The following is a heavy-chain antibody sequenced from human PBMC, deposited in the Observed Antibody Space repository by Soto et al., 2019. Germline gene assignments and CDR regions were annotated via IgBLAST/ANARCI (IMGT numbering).Heavy chain of an antibody. J-gene: IGHJ1*01. D-gene: IGHD3-16*02. CDR1: GFNLDSYA. Sequence: QMKLVESGGGVVQPGGSLRLSCAASGFNLDSYAMNWVRQAPGKGHEWVATISYDGKNIYYADFVRGRFPISKDNSNNILYLRLSAPTPEDTALYYRARDYGALPADRFSYCAQATLVTVSS. CDR2: ISYDGKNI. V-gene: IGHV3-30*03. CDR3: ARDYGALPADRFSY.